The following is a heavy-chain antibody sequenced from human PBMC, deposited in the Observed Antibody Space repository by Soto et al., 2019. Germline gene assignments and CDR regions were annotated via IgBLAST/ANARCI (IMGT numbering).Heavy chain of an antibody. CDR3: VTGYCSGGSCYSFDY. CDR2: INAGNGNT. J-gene: IGHJ4*02. V-gene: IGHV1-3*01. CDR1: GYTFTSYA. D-gene: IGHD2-15*01. Sequence: ASVKVSCKASGYTFTSYAMHWVRQAPGQRLEWMGRINAGNGNTKYSQKFQGRVTITRDTSASTAYMELSSLRSEDTAVYYCVTGYCSGGSCYSFDYWGQGTLVTVSS.